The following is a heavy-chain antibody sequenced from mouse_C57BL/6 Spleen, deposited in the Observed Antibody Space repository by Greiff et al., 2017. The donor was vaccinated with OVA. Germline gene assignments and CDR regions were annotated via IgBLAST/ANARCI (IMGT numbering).Heavy chain of an antibody. V-gene: IGHV1-81*01. D-gene: IGHD4-1*01. CDR2: IYPRSGNT. CDR3: ARETGTGYFDY. J-gene: IGHJ2*01. Sequence: VQLQESGAELARPGASVKLSCKASGYTFTSYGISWVKQRTGQGLEWIGEIYPRSGNTYYNEKFKGKATLTADKSSSTAYMELRSLTSEDSAVYFCARETGTGYFDYWGQGTTLTVSS. CDR1: GYTFTSYG.